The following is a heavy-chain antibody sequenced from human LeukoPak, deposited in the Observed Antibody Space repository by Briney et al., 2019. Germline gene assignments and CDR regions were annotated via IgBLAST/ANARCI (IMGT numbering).Heavy chain of an antibody. CDR3: ARHNYGSGRNWFDP. D-gene: IGHD3-10*01. CDR2: IYYSGST. J-gene: IGHJ5*02. Sequence: SETLSLTCTVSGGSISSYYWSWIRQPPGKGLEWTGYIYYSGSTNYNPSLKSRVTISVDTSKNQFSLKLSSVTAADTAVYYCARHNYGSGRNWFDPWGQGTLVTVSS. CDR1: GGSISSYY. V-gene: IGHV4-59*08.